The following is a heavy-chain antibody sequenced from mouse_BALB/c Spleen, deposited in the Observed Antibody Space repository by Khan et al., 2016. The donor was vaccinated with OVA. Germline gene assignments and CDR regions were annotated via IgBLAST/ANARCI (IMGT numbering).Heavy chain of an antibody. Sequence: QIQLVQSGPGLKKPGETVKISCKASGYTFTNYGMNWVKQAPGKDLKWMGWINTYTGEPTYADDFKGRFAFSLETSASTAYLQINNLKNEDTATYFCARPPYFSYVMVYWGQGTSVTVSS. CDR2: INTYTGEP. J-gene: IGHJ4*01. CDR1: GYTFTNYG. CDR3: ARPPYFSYVMVY. D-gene: IGHD2-10*01. V-gene: IGHV9-3-1*01.